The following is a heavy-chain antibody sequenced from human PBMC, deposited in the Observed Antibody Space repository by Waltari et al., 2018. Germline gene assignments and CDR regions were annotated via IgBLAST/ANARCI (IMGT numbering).Heavy chain of an antibody. CDR1: GGSISRYY. CDR2: IYYSGST. Sequence: QVQLQESGPGLVKPSETLSLTCPVSGGSISRYYWSWIRQPPGKGLEWIGYIYYSGSTNYNPSLKSRVTISVDTSKNQFSLKLSSVTAADTAVYYCARGVKDRDAFDIWGQGTMVTVSS. CDR3: ARGVKDRDAFDI. V-gene: IGHV4-59*01. J-gene: IGHJ3*02.